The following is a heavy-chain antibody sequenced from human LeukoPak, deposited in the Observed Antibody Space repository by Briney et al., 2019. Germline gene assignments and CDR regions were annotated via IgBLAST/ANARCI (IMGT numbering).Heavy chain of an antibody. CDR2: IYTSGST. J-gene: IGHJ4*02. Sequence: SETLSLTCTVSGGSISSYSWSWIRQPAGEGLEWIGHIYTSGSTIYNPSLESRVTMSLDTSENQFSLNLSSVTAADTAVYYCARAPPRGSYYRVYFDYWGQGTLVTVSS. CDR1: GGSISSYS. V-gene: IGHV4-4*07. D-gene: IGHD3-10*01. CDR3: ARAPPRGSYYRVYFDY.